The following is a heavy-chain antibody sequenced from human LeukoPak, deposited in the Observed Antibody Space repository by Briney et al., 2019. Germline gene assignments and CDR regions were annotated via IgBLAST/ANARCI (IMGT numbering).Heavy chain of an antibody. CDR1: GFTFNSYA. CDR3: AKRSGSSGYYTLFDY. Sequence: PGGSLRLSCAASGFTFNSYAMNWVRKAPGKGLEWVSGISGSGGSTDYADSVKGRFTISRDNSKNTVYMQMNSLRAEDTAVYYCAKRSGSSGYYTLFDYWGQGTLVTVSS. D-gene: IGHD3-22*01. J-gene: IGHJ4*02. V-gene: IGHV3-23*01. CDR2: ISGSGGST.